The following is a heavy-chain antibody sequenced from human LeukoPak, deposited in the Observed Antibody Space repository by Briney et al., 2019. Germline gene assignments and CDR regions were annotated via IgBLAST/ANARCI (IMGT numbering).Heavy chain of an antibody. V-gene: IGHV3-33*01. D-gene: IGHD2-2*01. CDR3: AREPVPPDGYYYGMDV. J-gene: IGHJ6*02. CDR1: GFTFSSYG. Sequence: PGRSLRLSCAASGFTFSSYGMHWVRQAPGKGLEWVAVIWYDGSNKYYADSVKGRFTISRGNSKNTLYLQMNSLRAEDTAVYYCAREPVPPDGYYYGMDVWGQGTTVTVSS. CDR2: IWYDGSNK.